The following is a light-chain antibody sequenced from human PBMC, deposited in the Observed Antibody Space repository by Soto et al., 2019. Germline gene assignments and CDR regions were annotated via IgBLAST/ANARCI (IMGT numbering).Light chain of an antibody. CDR1: SSDVGGYNS. CDR3: SSSAGSSLV. Sequence: QSVLTQPRSVSGSPGQSVTISCTGTSSDVGGYNSVSWYQQHPGKAPKLMIYDVSKRPSGVPDRFSGSKSGNTASLTISGLQAEDETDYYCSSSAGSSLVFGTGTKVTVL. V-gene: IGLV2-11*01. J-gene: IGLJ1*01. CDR2: DVS.